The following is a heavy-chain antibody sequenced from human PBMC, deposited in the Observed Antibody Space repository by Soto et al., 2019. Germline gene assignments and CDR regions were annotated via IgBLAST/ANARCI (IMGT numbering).Heavy chain of an antibody. Sequence: QVQLQESGPGLVKPSETLSLTCTVSGDSVTSDYWSWIRQPPGKRLEYIGFIYLGGSANYNPSLERRVTISPDKSKNPLSLRLTSVTAADTAVYYCTRGKWFPRGYGMDVWGRGTTVPVS. D-gene: IGHD3-22*01. CDR2: IYLGGSA. CDR1: GDSVTSDY. CDR3: TRGKWFPRGYGMDV. V-gene: IGHV4-59*02. J-gene: IGHJ6*02.